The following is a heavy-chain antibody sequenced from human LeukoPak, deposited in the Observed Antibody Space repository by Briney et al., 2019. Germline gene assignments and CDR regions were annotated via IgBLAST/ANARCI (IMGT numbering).Heavy chain of an antibody. CDR2: INHSGST. Sequence: SETLSLTCAVYGGSFSGYYWSWIRQPPGKGLEWIGEINHSGSTNYNPSLKSRVTISVDTSKNQFSLKLSSVTAADTTVYYCARGTTDRIAVAGTSGHDYWGQGTLVAVSS. V-gene: IGHV4-34*01. CDR3: ARGTTDRIAVAGTSGHDY. J-gene: IGHJ4*02. CDR1: GGSFSGYY. D-gene: IGHD6-19*01.